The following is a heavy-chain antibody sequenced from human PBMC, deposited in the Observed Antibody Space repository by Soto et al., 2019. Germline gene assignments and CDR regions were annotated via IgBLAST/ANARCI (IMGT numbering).Heavy chain of an antibody. D-gene: IGHD2-21*02. J-gene: IGHJ6*02. Sequence: EVQLVESGGGLVQPGGSLRLSCAASGFTFSSYSMNWVRQAPGKGPEWVSYISSSSSTIYYADSVKGRFTISRDNAKNSLYLQMNSLRDEDTAVYYCARHDLGYYYYGMDVWGQGTTVTVSS. CDR3: ARHDLGYYYYGMDV. CDR2: ISSSSSTI. CDR1: GFTFSSYS. V-gene: IGHV3-48*02.